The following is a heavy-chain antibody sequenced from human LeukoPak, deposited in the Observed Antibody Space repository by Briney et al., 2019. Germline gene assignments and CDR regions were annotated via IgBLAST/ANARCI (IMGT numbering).Heavy chain of an antibody. CDR1: GGSISSYY. D-gene: IGHD3-10*01. CDR3: ARVLRKGSGSYGDDY. CDR2: IYYSGST. Sequence: SETLSLTCTVSGGSISSYYWGWIRQPPGKGLEWIGSIYYSGSTYYNPSLKSRVTISVDTSKNQFSLKLSSVTAADTAVYYCARVLRKGSGSYGDDYWGQGTLVTVSS. V-gene: IGHV4-39*07. J-gene: IGHJ4*02.